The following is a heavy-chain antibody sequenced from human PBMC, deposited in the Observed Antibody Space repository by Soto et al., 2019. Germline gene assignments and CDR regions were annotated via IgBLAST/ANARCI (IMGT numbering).Heavy chain of an antibody. Sequence: SVKVSCKASGGTFSSYAISWVRQAPGQGLEWMGGIIPIFGTANYAQKFQGRVTITADESTSTAYMELSSLRSEDTAVYYCAGDRITGTTRRSWFDPWGQGTLVTVSS. V-gene: IGHV1-69*13. CDR3: AGDRITGTTRRSWFDP. CDR2: IIPIFGTA. J-gene: IGHJ5*02. D-gene: IGHD1-7*01. CDR1: GGTFSSYA.